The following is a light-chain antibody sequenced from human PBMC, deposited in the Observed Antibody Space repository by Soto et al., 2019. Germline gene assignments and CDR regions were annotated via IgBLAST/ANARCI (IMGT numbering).Light chain of an antibody. Sequence: EIVLTQSPGTLSLSPGERATLSCRASQSVSSSYLAWYQQKPGQAPRLLIYGASSRATGIPDRFSGSGSGTDFPLTISRLEPEDFALYYCQQYGSSARTFGQGTKVDI. CDR3: QQYGSSART. V-gene: IGKV3-20*01. CDR1: QSVSSSY. CDR2: GAS. J-gene: IGKJ1*01.